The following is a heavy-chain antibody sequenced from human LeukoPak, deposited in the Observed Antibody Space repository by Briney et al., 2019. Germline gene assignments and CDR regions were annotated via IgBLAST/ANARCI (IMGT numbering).Heavy chain of an antibody. V-gene: IGHV3-30*03. Sequence: WESLRLSCAASGFTFSSYGMHWVRQAPGKGLEWVAVISYDGSHRFYADSAKSRSTTSRDNSRNTVYLQMNSLRADDTAVYYYARDPRYVSGSYALDYWGQGTLVTVSS. CDR2: ISYDGSHR. J-gene: IGHJ4*02. D-gene: IGHD3-10*01. CDR3: ARDPRYVSGSYALDY. CDR1: GFTFSSYG.